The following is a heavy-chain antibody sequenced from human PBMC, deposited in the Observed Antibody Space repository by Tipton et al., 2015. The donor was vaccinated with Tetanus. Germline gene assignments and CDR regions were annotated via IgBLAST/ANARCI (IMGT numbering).Heavy chain of an antibody. CDR1: GFTFSNYA. D-gene: IGHD2-8*02. CDR3: AKDRGYCTAGSCYGMDV. J-gene: IGHJ6*02. CDR2: VSGSGGGT. Sequence: SLRLSCAASGFTFSNYAMSWVRQAPGKGLEWVSGVSGSGGGTKYADSVKGRFTISRDNSKNTVYLQMSSLRAEDTAVYFCAKDRGYCTAGSCYGMDVWGQGTTVTVSS. V-gene: IGHV3-23*01.